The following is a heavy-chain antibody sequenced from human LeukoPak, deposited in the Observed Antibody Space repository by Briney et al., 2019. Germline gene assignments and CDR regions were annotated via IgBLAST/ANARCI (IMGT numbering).Heavy chain of an antibody. J-gene: IGHJ6*03. Sequence: SETLSLTCIVSGGSISSYYWSWVRQPPGKGLEYIGYIYYSGSTNYNPSLKSRVIISVDTSKNQFSLKLSSVTAADTAVYYCAREGRILEWLAYYYMDVWGKGTTVTVSS. V-gene: IGHV4-59*12. CDR3: AREGRILEWLAYYYMDV. D-gene: IGHD3-3*01. CDR1: GGSISSYY. CDR2: IYYSGST.